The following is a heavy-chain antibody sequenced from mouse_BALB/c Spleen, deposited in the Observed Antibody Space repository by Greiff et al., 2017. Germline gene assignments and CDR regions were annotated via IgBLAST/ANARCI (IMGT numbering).Heavy chain of an antibody. CDR1: GYTFTSYW. CDR3: AGGNLLWMDY. V-gene: IGHV1-87*01. Sequence: VQLQQSGAELARPGASVKLSCKASGYTFTSYWMQWVKQRPGQGLEWIGAIYPGDGDTRYTQKFKGKATLTADKSSSTAYMQLSSLASEDSAVYYCAGGNLLWMDYWGQGTSVTVSS. CDR2: IYPGDGDT. D-gene: IGHD2-1*01. J-gene: IGHJ4*01.